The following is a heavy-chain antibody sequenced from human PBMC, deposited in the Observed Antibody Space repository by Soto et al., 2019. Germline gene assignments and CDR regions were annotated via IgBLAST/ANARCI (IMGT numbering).Heavy chain of an antibody. CDR2: ISYSGST. Sequence: QVQLQESGPGLVKPSQTLSLTCTVSGGSSRSGDYYWRWIRQPPGDGLEWIGYISYSGSTYYNGALKSRVTIPPDTSKNRLSLELSSVTAADTAVYSCAGGTRYYDAPFDYWGQGTLVTVSS. J-gene: IGHJ4*02. V-gene: IGHV4-30-4*01. CDR1: GGSSRSGDYY. D-gene: IGHD3-22*01. CDR3: AGGTRYYDAPFDY.